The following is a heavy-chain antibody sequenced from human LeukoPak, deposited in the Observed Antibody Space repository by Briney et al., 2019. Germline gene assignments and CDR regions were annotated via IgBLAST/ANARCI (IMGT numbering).Heavy chain of an antibody. D-gene: IGHD3-22*01. CDR1: GFPFSSYA. CDR3: AKGRRDNYYDSSGYHGDAFDI. V-gene: IGHV3-23*01. Sequence: GGSLRLSCAASGFPFSSYAMSWVRPAPGKGLEWVSAISGSGGSTYYADSVKGRFTISRDNSKNTLYLQMNSLRAEDTAVYYCAKGRRDNYYDSSGYHGDAFDIWGQGTMVTVSS. J-gene: IGHJ3*02. CDR2: ISGSGGST.